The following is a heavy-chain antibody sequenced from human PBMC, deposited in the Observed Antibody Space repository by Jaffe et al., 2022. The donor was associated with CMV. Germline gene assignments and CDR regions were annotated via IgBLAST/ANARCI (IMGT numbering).Heavy chain of an antibody. CDR1: GFTFSSYA. J-gene: IGHJ4*02. Sequence: EVQLLESGGGLVQPGGSLRLSCAASGFTFSSYAMSWVRQAPGKGLEWVSAISGSGGSTYYADSVKGRFTISRDNSKNTLYLQMNSLRAEDTAVYYCATTPRPPRAIGYSYGQYYWGQGTLVTVSS. V-gene: IGHV3-23*01. D-gene: IGHD5-18*01. CDR3: ATTPRPPRAIGYSYGQYY. CDR2: ISGSGGST.